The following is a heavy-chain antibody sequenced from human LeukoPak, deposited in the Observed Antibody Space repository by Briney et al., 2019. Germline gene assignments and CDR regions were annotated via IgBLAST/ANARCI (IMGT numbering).Heavy chain of an antibody. V-gene: IGHV4-39*07. J-gene: IGHJ3*02. D-gene: IGHD3-3*01. Sequence: SETLSLTCTVSGGSISSSSYYWGWIRQPPGKGLEWIGSIYYSGSTYYNPSLKSRVTISVDTSKNQFSLKLSSVTAADTAVYYCAREVEVYDFWSGYSADAFDIWGQGTMVTVSS. CDR1: GGSISSSSYY. CDR3: AREVEVYDFWSGYSADAFDI. CDR2: IYYSGST.